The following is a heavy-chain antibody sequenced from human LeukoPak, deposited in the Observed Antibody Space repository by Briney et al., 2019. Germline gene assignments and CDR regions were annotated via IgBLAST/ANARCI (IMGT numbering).Heavy chain of an antibody. V-gene: IGHV3-53*05. D-gene: IGHD6-19*01. CDR2: IYSGGST. J-gene: IGHJ4*02. CDR1: GFTVSSDS. Sequence: GGSLRLSCTVSGFTVSSDSMSWVRQAPGKGLEWVSFIYSGGSTHYSDSVKGRFTISRDNSKNTLYLQMNSLRAEDTAVYYCARGLRIAVAGNIDYWGQGTLVTVSS. CDR3: ARGLRIAVAGNIDY.